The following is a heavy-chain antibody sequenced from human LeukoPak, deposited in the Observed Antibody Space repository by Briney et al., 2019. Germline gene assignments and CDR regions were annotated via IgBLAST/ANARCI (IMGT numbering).Heavy chain of an antibody. Sequence: GGSLRLSCAASGFTFSKYAMSWVRQAPGKGLEWVSAISDSGGSTYYADSVKGRFTISRDNSKNTPYLQMNSLRAEDTAIYYCAKRVEYSSSSGGYFDYWGQGTLVTVSS. CDR2: ISDSGGST. D-gene: IGHD6-6*01. J-gene: IGHJ4*02. CDR1: GFTFSKYA. V-gene: IGHV3-23*01. CDR3: AKRVEYSSSSGGYFDY.